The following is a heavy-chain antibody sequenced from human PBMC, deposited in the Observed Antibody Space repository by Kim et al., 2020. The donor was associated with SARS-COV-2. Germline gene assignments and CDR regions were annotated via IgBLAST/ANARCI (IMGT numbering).Heavy chain of an antibody. V-gene: IGHV1-24*01. CDR3: ATGLSVVVPAAIDAFDI. CDR2: FDPEDGET. Sequence: ASVKVSCKVSGYTLTELSMHWVRQAPGKGLEWMGGFDPEDGETIYAQKFQGRVTMTEDTSTDTAYMELSSLRSEDTAVYYCATGLSVVVPAAIDAFDIWGQGTMVTVSS. J-gene: IGHJ3*02. D-gene: IGHD2-2*01. CDR1: GYTLTELS.